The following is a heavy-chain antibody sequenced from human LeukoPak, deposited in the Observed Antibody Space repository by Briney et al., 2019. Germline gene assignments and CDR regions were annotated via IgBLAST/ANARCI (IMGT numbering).Heavy chain of an antibody. Sequence: ASVKVSCKASGGTFSSYGISWVRQAPGQGLEWMGWISAYNGNTNYAQKLQGRVTMTTDTSTSTAYMELRSLRSDDTAVYYCARDIWFGEFKNYYYYMDVWGKGTTVTVSS. J-gene: IGHJ6*03. CDR1: GGTFSSYG. CDR3: ARDIWFGEFKNYYYYMDV. V-gene: IGHV1-18*01. D-gene: IGHD3-10*01. CDR2: ISAYNGNT.